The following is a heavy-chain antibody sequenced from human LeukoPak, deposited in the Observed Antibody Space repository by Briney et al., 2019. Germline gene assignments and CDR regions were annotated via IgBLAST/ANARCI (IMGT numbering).Heavy chain of an antibody. J-gene: IGHJ3*02. D-gene: IGHD3-10*01. CDR3: ARVPNYGSGMYGDI. CDR1: GGSISSINW. CDR2: IYHSGST. Sequence: PSETLSLTCAVSGGSISSINWWSWVRQPPGKGQEGIGEIYHSGSTNYNPSLKSRVTISVDKSKDQVPRKLSTETAADTAVDYCARVPNYGSGMYGDIWGQGTMVTVSS. V-gene: IGHV4-4*02.